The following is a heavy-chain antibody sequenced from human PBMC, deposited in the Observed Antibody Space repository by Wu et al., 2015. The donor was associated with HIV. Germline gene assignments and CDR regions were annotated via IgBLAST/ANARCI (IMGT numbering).Heavy chain of an antibody. J-gene: IGHJ4*02. CDR2: INQNSGGA. D-gene: IGHD6-19*01. Sequence: QVALVQSGAEVKKPGASVKVSCKAFRYTFVNYDIHWVRQAPGQGLEWMGWINQNSGGATYARNFQGRIAMTRDTSISTAFMELKGLKFGDTAVYYCARAKRPVADALELDHWGQGTVVTISS. V-gene: IGHV1-2*02. CDR3: ARAKRPVADALELDH. CDR1: RYTFVNYD.